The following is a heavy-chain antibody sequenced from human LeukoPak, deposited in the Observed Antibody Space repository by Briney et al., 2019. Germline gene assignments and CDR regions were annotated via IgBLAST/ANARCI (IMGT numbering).Heavy chain of an antibody. D-gene: IGHD6-19*01. J-gene: IGHJ4*02. CDR2: ISYDGSNK. Sequence: GGSLRLSCAASGFTFSSYGMHWVRQAPGKGLEWVAVISYDGSNKYYADSVKGRFTISRDNSKNTLYLQMNSLRAEDTAVYYCAEDPSRAIAVAGYFDYWGQGTLVTVSS. V-gene: IGHV3-30*18. CDR1: GFTFSSYG. CDR3: AEDPSRAIAVAGYFDY.